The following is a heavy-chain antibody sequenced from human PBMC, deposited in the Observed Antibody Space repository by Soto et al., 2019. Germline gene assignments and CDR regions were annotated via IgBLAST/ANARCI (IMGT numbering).Heavy chain of an antibody. CDR2: INPSDSST. V-gene: IGHV1-46*01. Sequence: QVQLVQSGAEVKKPWASVKVSCKASGYTLTSYYMHWVRQAPGQGLEWMGIINPSDSSTTYAQKFQVRVTMPRDTSTSTVYMELISLKSEDTAVYYCTRDTQGYCSGARCYYFDYWGQGNLVTVSS. CDR3: TRDTQGYCSGARCYYFDY. J-gene: IGHJ4*02. CDR1: GYTLTSYY. D-gene: IGHD2-15*01.